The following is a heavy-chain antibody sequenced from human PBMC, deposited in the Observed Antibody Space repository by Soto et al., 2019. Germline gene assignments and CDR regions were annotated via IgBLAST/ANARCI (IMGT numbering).Heavy chain of an antibody. Sequence: PGGSLRLSCAASGFTFRSYGMHWVRQAPGKGLEWVAVIWYDGSNKYYADSVKGRFTISRDNSKNTLYLQMNSLRAEDTAVYYCARVGEDIGYAFDIWGQVTMVTVSS. CDR1: GFTFRSYG. D-gene: IGHD5-12*01. J-gene: IGHJ3*02. CDR2: IWYDGSNK. V-gene: IGHV3-33*01. CDR3: ARVGEDIGYAFDI.